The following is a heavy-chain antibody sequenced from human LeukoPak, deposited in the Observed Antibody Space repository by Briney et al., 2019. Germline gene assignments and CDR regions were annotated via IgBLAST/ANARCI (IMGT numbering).Heavy chain of an antibody. CDR2: LYYSGST. D-gene: IGHD3-22*01. CDR1: GGSISSSSYY. V-gene: IGHV4-39*01. J-gene: IGHJ4*02. CDR3: ARHRPDSSGYYPYYFDY. Sequence: PSETLSLTCTVSGGSISSSSYYWDWIRQPPGKGLEWIGSLYYSGSTYYNPSLKSRVTISVDTSKNQFSLKLSSVTAADTAVYYCARHRPDSSGYYPYYFDYWGQGTLVTVSS.